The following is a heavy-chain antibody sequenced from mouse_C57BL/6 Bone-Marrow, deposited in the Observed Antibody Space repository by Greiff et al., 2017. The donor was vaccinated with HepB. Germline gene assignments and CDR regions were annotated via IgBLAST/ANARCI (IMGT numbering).Heavy chain of an antibody. D-gene: IGHD1-1*01. CDR2: IYPRSGNT. Sequence: VQLQESGAELARPGASVKLSCKASGYTFTSYGISWVKQRTGQGLEWIGEIYPRSGNTYYNEKFKGKATLTADKSSSTAYMELRSLTSEDSAVYFCARGGYYGYYAMDYWGQGTSVTVSS. CDR1: GYTFTSYG. J-gene: IGHJ4*01. V-gene: IGHV1-81*01. CDR3: ARGGYYGYYAMDY.